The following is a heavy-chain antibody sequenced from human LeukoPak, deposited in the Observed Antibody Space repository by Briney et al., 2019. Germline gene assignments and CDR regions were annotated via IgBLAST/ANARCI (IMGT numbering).Heavy chain of an antibody. CDR3: ARGPSGGNGFSY. J-gene: IGHJ4*02. D-gene: IGHD2-15*01. Sequence: PGGSLRLSCAASGFTFSRYWMSWVRQAPVKGLEWVANIKQDGSERYYVDSVKGRFTISRDNAKNSLYLQMNSLRVVDTAVYYCARGPSGGNGFSYWGLGTLVTVSS. V-gene: IGHV3-7*04. CDR2: IKQDGSER. CDR1: GFTFSRYW.